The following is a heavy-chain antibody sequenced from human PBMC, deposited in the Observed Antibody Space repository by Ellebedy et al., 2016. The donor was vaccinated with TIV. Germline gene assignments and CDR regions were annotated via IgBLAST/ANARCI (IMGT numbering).Heavy chain of an antibody. CDR2: INPDNGVT. J-gene: IGHJ4*02. CDR1: GYSFTGYY. V-gene: IGHV1-2*02. CDR3: VRDLTNPVTGDY. Sequence: AASVTVSCKTSGYSFTGYYIHWARQAPGQGPEWVGWINPDNGVTVYEQKLQGRVTITGDTSISTVYMELSSLRSDDTAIDYCVRDLTNPVTGDYWGQGTLVFVSS. D-gene: IGHD4-11*01.